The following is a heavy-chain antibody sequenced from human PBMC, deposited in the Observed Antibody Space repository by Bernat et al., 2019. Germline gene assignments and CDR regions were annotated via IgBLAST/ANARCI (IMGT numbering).Heavy chain of an antibody. CDR3: ARDGGYYDSSGYYY. D-gene: IGHD3-22*01. CDR1: GYTFTSYA. CDR2: SNAGNGNT. V-gene: IGHV1-3*05. J-gene: IGHJ4*02. Sequence: QVQLVQSGAEEKKPGASVKVSCKASGYTFTSYAMHWVRQAPGQRLEWMGWSNAGNGNTKYSQKFQGRVTITRDTSASTAYMELSSLRSEDTAVYYCARDGGYYDSSGYYYWGQGTLVTVSS.